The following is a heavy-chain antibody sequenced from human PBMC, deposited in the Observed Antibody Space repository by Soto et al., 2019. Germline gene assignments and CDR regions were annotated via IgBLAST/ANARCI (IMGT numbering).Heavy chain of an antibody. D-gene: IGHD6-19*01. J-gene: IGHJ4*02. CDR2: IYHSGST. CDR3: ARDAVHSSGFFDY. CDR1: GGSISSGGYS. Sequence: SETLSLTCAVSGGSISSGGYSWSWIRQPPGKGLEWIGYIYHSGSTYYNPSLKSRVTISVDRSKNQFSLKLISVTAAYTAVYSCARDAVHSSGFFDYWGQGTLVTVSS. V-gene: IGHV4-30-2*01.